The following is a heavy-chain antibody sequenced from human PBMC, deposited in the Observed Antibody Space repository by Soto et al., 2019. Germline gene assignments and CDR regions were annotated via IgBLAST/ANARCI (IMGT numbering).Heavy chain of an antibody. CDR2: ISSSGSTI. D-gene: IGHD5-12*01. J-gene: IGHJ5*02. Sequence: GGSLSLSCAASGFTFSDYYMSWIRQAPGKGLEWVSYISSSGSTIYYADSVKGRFTISRDNAKNSLYLQMNSLRAEDTDVYYCARALQGLRRHPNWFDPWGQGTLVTVSS. CDR1: GFTFSDYY. V-gene: IGHV3-11*01. CDR3: ARALQGLRRHPNWFDP.